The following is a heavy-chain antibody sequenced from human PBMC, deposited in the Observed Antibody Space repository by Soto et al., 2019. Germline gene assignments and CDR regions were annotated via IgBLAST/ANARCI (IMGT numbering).Heavy chain of an antibody. V-gene: IGHV3-11*05. J-gene: IGHJ4*02. CDR2: ISTSSSYT. Sequence: QVQLVESGGGLVKPGGSLRLSCVASGFTFSDHYLTWIRQAPGKGLESLSYISTSSSYTNYADSVKGRFTISRDNAMNPLYLQMNSLRAEDTAVYYCARLRLTGYFDYWGQGTLVTVSS. CDR3: ARLRLTGYFDY. CDR1: GFTFSDHY.